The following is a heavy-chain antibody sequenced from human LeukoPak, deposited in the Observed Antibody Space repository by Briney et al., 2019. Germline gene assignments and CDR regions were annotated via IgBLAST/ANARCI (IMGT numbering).Heavy chain of an antibody. CDR3: ARDQSYDFWSDYYYYMDV. Sequence: GGSLRLXCAASGFTGSSNYMSWVRPAPGKGLEWVSAIYSGGSTYYADSVKGRFTISRDNSENTLYLQMSSLRAEDMAVYYCARDQSYDFWSDYYYYMDVWGKGTTVTVSS. CDR2: IYSGGST. V-gene: IGHV3-66*02. J-gene: IGHJ6*03. D-gene: IGHD3-3*01. CDR1: GFTGSSNY.